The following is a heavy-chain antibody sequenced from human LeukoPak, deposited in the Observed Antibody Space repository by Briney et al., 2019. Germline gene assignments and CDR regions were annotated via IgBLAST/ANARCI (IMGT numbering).Heavy chain of an antibody. CDR1: GFTFSSYS. D-gene: IGHD5-12*01. Sequence: PGGSLRLSCAASGFTFSSYSMNWVRQAPGKGLEGVSSISSSSSYIYYADSVKGRFTISRDNAKNSLYLQMNSLRAEDTAVYYCAREDSGYDSPSSYYYYGMDVWGQGTTVAVSS. CDR2: ISSSSSYI. J-gene: IGHJ6*02. CDR3: AREDSGYDSPSSYYYYGMDV. V-gene: IGHV3-21*01.